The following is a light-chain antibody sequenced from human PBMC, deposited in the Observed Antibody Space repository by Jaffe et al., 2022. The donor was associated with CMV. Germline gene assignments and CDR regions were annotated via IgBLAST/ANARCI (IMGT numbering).Light chain of an antibody. CDR1: QDIRDD. V-gene: IGKV1-17*01. Sequence: DIQVTQSPSSLSASVGDRVTITCRASQDIRDDLGWYQQKPGKAPKRLIYGASSVQSGVSLRFRGSGSGTEFTLTISSLQPEDSAIYYCLQHYKYLYTFGQGTKLEIK. CDR3: LQHYKYLYT. J-gene: IGKJ2*01. CDR2: GAS.